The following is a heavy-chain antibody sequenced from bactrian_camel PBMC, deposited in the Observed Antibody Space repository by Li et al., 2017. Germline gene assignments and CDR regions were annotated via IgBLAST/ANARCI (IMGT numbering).Heavy chain of an antibody. V-gene: IGHV3S1*01. CDR2: NDHYGGKT. CDR3: AAAAGLLGGTCVDVRSVDY. D-gene: IGHD6*01. CDR1: GDTNLWLAYC. Sequence: HVQLVESGGGSMQAGGSLRLSCAASGDTNLWLAYCMAWFRQAPGKEREGVASNDHYGGKTHADSVKGRFIISRDNAKNTLYLQMNSLTPEDTAMYYCAAAAGLLGGTCVDVRSVDYWGQGTQDTVS. J-gene: IGHJ4*01.